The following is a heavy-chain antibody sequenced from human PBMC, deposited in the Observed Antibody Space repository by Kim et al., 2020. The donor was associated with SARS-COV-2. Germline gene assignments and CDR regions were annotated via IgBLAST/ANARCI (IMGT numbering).Heavy chain of an antibody. D-gene: IGHD1-1*01. V-gene: IGHV4-59*01. Sequence: SETLSLTCSVSGGSISSYYWSWIRQPPGKGLEWIEYIYSSGTTNYNPSLKGRVTMSVDTSKNQFSLILYSVTAADTVVYYCARGPTRYYFDYWGQGTLVT. J-gene: IGHJ4*02. CDR3: ARGPTRYYFDY. CDR1: GGSISSYY. CDR2: IYSSGTT.